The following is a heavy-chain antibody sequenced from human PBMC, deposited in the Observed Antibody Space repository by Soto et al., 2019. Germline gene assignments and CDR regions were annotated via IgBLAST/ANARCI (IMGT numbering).Heavy chain of an antibody. D-gene: IGHD4-17*01. CDR1: GFTFTSYG. Sequence: QVQLVQSGSEVKKPGASVKVSCKASGFTFTSYGISWVRQAPGQGLEWMGWISAYNANTNYAQKLQGRVTMNTDTSTSTAYMELRSLRADDTAVYYCARDAAVGLFDYWGQGTLVTVSS. CDR2: ISAYNANT. CDR3: ARDAAVGLFDY. V-gene: IGHV1-18*01. J-gene: IGHJ4*02.